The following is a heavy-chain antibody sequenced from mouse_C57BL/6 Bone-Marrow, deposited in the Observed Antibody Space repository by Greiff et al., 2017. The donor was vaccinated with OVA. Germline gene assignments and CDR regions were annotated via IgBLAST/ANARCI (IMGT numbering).Heavy chain of an antibody. CDR2: ISSGSSTI. CDR1: GFTFSDYG. J-gene: IGHJ2*01. D-gene: IGHD1-1*01. CDR3: ARGRIYYGSSSFDY. V-gene: IGHV5-17*01. Sequence: EVKLVESGGGLVKPGGSLKLSCAASGFTFSDYGMHWVRQAPEKGLEWVAYISSGSSTIYYADTVKGRFTISRDNAKNTLFLQMTSLRSEDTAMYYCARGRIYYGSSSFDYWGQGTTLTVSS.